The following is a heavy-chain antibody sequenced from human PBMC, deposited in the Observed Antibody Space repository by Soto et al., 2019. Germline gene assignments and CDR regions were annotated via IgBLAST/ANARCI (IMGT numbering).Heavy chain of an antibody. J-gene: IGHJ4*02. Sequence: SETLSLTCTVSGGSVSSGSYYWSWIRQPPGKGLEWIAYMSYSGTTSYNPSLKSRVTISVDTSKNQFSLKLSSVTAADTAVYYCARAINFDFWSDSQSGYYFDYWGRGTLVTVSS. V-gene: IGHV4-61*01. CDR2: MSYSGTT. CDR3: ARAINFDFWSDSQSGYYFDY. CDR1: GGSVSSGSYY. D-gene: IGHD3-3*01.